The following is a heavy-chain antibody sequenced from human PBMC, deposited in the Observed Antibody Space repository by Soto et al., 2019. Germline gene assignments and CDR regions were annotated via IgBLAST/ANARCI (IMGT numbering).Heavy chain of an antibody. Sequence: QVQLVQSGAEVKKPGASVKVSCKASGYTFTSYDINWVRQATGQGLEWMGWMNPNSGNTGYAQKFQGRGTMTRNTSISTAYMELSSRRSEDTAVYYCARLGGERTGEPFDYWGQGTLVTVSS. D-gene: IGHD3-10*01. CDR1: GYTFTSYD. J-gene: IGHJ4*02. V-gene: IGHV1-8*01. CDR3: ARLGGERTGEPFDY. CDR2: MNPNSGNT.